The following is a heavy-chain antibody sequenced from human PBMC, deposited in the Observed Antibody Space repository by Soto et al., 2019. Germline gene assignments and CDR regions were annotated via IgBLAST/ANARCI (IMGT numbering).Heavy chain of an antibody. J-gene: IGHJ6*02. CDR3: ITRPTPVLADAAHYDYYGMDV. CDR1: GFTCSNAA. CDR2: IKSKTDGGTT. D-gene: IGHD2-15*01. V-gene: IGHV3-15*07. Sequence: GRSLRLCCAASGFTCSNAALNGVRQAARKGLEWVGRIKSKTDGGTTDSAAPVKGRFTISREDSKNTLYLLINSRRTKDSAVDFCITRPTPVLADAAHYDYYGMDVWGRGSAVTVSS.